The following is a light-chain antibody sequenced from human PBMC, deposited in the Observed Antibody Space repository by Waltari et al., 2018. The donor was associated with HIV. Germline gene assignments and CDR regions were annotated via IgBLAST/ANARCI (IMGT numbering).Light chain of an antibody. CDR2: SNN. CDR3: AAWDDSLNGVV. Sequence: QSVLTQPPSASATPGQRATLACSGSSHNIRRITVNWNQQLPGTAPKLRICSNNLRPSGVPDRFSCSKSGTSASLAISGLQSEDEADYYCAAWDDSLNGVVFGGGTKLTVL. CDR1: SHNIRRIT. J-gene: IGLJ2*01. V-gene: IGLV1-44*01.